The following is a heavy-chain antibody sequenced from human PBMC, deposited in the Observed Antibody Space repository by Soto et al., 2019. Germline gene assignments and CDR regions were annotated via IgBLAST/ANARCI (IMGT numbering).Heavy chain of an antibody. CDR1: GFTFSSYW. V-gene: IGHV3-7*05. D-gene: IGHD6-6*01. CDR3: ARVASLAAFY. CDR2: IEQDGNEK. Sequence: EVQLVESGGGLVQPGGSLRLSCADSGFTFSSYWMNWVRQVPGKGLEWVSNIEQDGNEKYYVDSVKGRFTISRDNAKNSLYLQMNSLRAEDTAVYYCARVASLAAFYWGQGTLVTVSS. J-gene: IGHJ4*02.